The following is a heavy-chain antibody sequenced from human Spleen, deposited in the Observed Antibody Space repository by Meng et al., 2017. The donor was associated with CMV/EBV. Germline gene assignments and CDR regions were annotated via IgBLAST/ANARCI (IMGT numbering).Heavy chain of an antibody. D-gene: IGHD3-3*01. V-gene: IGHV2-70*20. CDR2: IDWDDDK. CDR1: GFSLSTSGMC. Sequence: SGPTLVKPTQTLTLTCAFSGFSLSTSGMCVSWVRQPPGQALEWLALIDWDDDKYYITSLKTRLTISKDTSRNQVVLTMTNMDPVDTATYYCARARKEYYGPPYAFDIWGQGTMVTVSS. J-gene: IGHJ3*02. CDR3: ARARKEYYGPPYAFDI.